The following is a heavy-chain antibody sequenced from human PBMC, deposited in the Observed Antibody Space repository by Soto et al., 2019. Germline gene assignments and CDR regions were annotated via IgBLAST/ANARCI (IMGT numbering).Heavy chain of an antibody. Sequence: PGVSLRLSCAASGFTFSSYSMNWVRQTPGKGLEGVSYISSSSSTIYYADSVKGRFTISRDNAKNSLYLQLNSLRDEDTAVNYCARDYGYYYSYGMVVGGQGTRVTVSS. V-gene: IGHV3-48*02. J-gene: IGHJ6*02. CDR2: ISSSSSTI. CDR1: GFTFSSYS. CDR3: ARDYGYYYSYGMVV. D-gene: IGHD3-10*01.